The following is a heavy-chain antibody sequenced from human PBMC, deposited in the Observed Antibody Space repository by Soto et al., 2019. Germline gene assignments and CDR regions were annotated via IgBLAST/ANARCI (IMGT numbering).Heavy chain of an antibody. V-gene: IGHV1-2*02. CDR2: INPNSGGT. J-gene: IGHJ6*02. Sequence: ASVKVSCKASGYTFTGYYMHWVRQAPGQGLEWMGWINPNSGGTNYAQKFQGRVTMTRDTSISTAYMELSRLRSDDTAVYYCARGPGTDYGDYEGIMDVWGQGTTVTVSS. CDR3: ARGPGTDYGDYEGIMDV. CDR1: GYTFTGYY. D-gene: IGHD4-17*01.